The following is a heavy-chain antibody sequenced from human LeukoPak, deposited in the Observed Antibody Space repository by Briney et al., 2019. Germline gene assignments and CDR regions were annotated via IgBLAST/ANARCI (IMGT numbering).Heavy chain of an antibody. CDR3: AKGRTAVTTSLFDY. V-gene: IGHV3-23*01. D-gene: IGHD4-11*01. CDR2: ISGSGGST. J-gene: IGHJ4*02. CDR1: GFSVSTNY. Sequence: GGSLRLSCAASGFSVSTNYMSWVRQAPGKGLEWVSAISGSGGSTYYADSVKGRFTISRDNSKNTLYLQMNSLRAEDTAVYYCAKGRTAVTTSLFDYWGQGTLVTVSS.